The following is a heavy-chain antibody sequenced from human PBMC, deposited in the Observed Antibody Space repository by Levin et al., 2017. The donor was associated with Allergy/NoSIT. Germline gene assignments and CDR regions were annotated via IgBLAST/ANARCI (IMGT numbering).Heavy chain of an antibody. D-gene: IGHD2-2*01. V-gene: IGHV5-51*01. CDR3: ARQWGYCSSTSCYGGDYYYGMDV. CDR1: GYSFTSYW. J-gene: IGHJ6*02. Sequence: KAGGSLRLSCKGSGYSFTSYWIGWVRQMPGKGLEWMGIIYPGDSDTRYSPSFQGQVTISADKSISTAYLQWSSLKASDTAMYYCARQWGYCSSTSCYGGDYYYGMDVWGQGTTVTVSS. CDR2: IYPGDSDT.